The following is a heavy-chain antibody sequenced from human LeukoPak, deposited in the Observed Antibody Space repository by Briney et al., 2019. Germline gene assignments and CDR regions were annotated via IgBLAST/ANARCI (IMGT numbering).Heavy chain of an antibody. Sequence: GGSLRLSCAASGFTFSDYVLHWVRQAPGKGLEWVAVISYDGSKQYYTDSVKGRFTFSRDNSKNTLYLQMNSLSAEDTAVYYCAREPRGYGYRTYYFDYWGQGTLVTVSS. CDR1: GFTFSDYV. J-gene: IGHJ4*02. V-gene: IGHV3-30*03. D-gene: IGHD5-18*01. CDR3: AREPRGYGYRTYYFDY. CDR2: ISYDGSKQ.